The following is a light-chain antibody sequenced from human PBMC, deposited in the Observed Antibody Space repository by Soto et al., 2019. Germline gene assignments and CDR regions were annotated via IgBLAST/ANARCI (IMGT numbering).Light chain of an antibody. CDR2: EVS. Sequence: QSALTQPASVSGSPGQSITISCTGTSSDVGGYNYVSWYQQHSGKAPKLMIYEVSNRPSGVSNRFSGSKSGNTASLTISGLQAEDEADYYCSSSGVFGPGTKLTVL. CDR1: SSDVGGYNY. CDR3: SSSGV. V-gene: IGLV2-14*01. J-gene: IGLJ1*01.